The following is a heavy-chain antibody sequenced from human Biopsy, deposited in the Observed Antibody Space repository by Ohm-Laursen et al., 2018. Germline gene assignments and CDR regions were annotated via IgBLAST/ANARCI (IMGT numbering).Heavy chain of an antibody. CDR3: ARHPTGFWFDP. CDR2: IYNTETT. J-gene: IGHJ5*02. Sequence: SETLSLTWTVSGGSISSSTTYYWAWLRPPPGKGLEWIGSIYNTETTFYNPSLKSRVTISVDTSTNQFSLKVSSVTAADTALYFCARHPTGFWFDPWGHGTLVTVSS. CDR1: GGSISSSTTYY. V-gene: IGHV4-39*01.